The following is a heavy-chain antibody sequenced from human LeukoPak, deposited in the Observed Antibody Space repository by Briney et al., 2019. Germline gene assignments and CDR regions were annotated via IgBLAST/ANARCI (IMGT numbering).Heavy chain of an antibody. CDR1: GFTFSSYS. CDR2: ISSSSSYI. Sequence: PGGSLRLSCAASGFTFSSYSMNWVRQAPGKGLEWVSSISSSSSYIYYADSVKGRFTISRDNAKNSLYLQMNSLRAEDTAVYYCARDDSWSPAAPIGAWDYWGQGTLVTVSS. J-gene: IGHJ4*02. CDR3: ARDDSWSPAAPIGAWDY. D-gene: IGHD2-2*01. V-gene: IGHV3-21*01.